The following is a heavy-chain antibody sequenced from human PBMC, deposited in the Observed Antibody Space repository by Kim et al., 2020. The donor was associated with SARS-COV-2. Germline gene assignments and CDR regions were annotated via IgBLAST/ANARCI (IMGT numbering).Heavy chain of an antibody. D-gene: IGHD3-10*01. V-gene: IGHV1-2*02. CDR3: ARVAGVLWFGELLHASRKWFDP. CDR2: INPNSGGT. J-gene: IGHJ5*02. CDR1: GYTFTGYY. Sequence: ASVQVSCKASGYTFTGYYMHWVRQAPGQGLEWMGWINPNSGGTNYAQKFQGRVTMTRDTSISTAYMELSRLRSDDTAVYYCARVAGVLWFGELLHASRKWFDPWGQGTLVTVSS.